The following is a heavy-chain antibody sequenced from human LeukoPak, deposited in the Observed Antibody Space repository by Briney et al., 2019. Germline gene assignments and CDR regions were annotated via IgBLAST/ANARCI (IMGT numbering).Heavy chain of an antibody. D-gene: IGHD6-6*01. V-gene: IGHV1-2*02. CDR2: INPYSGVT. J-gene: IGHJ4*02. Sequence: ASVKVSCTASGYTFTDYHIQWVRQAPGQGLEWVGCINPYSGVTNYAQKFQGRVTMTRDTSINTAYMELSGLRSDDTAVYHCARSSSFDYWGQGTLVTVSS. CDR1: GYTFTDYH. CDR3: ARSSSFDY.